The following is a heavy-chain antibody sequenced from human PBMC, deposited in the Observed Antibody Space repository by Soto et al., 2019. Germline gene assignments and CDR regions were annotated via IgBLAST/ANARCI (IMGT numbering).Heavy chain of an antibody. D-gene: IGHD6-6*01. Sequence: PSETLSLTCAVYGGSFSGYYWSWIRQPPGKGLEWIGEINHSGSTNYNPSLKSRVTISVDTSTSTAYMELRSLRSDDTAAYYCARDHSSSSPRLWFDPWGQGTLVTVSS. CDR3: ARDHSSSSPRLWFDP. J-gene: IGHJ5*02. V-gene: IGHV4-34*01. CDR2: INHSGST. CDR1: GGSFSGYY.